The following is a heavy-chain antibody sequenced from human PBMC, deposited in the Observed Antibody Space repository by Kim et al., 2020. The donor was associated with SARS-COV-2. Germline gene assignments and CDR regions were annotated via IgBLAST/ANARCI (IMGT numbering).Heavy chain of an antibody. D-gene: IGHD2-15*01. CDR3: ARIGASSYDAFDI. J-gene: IGHJ3*02. V-gene: IGHV4-59*01. Sequence: YNPSLKNQVPISVDTSKNQFSRKLSSVTAADTAVYYCARIGASSYDAFDIWGQGTMVTVSS.